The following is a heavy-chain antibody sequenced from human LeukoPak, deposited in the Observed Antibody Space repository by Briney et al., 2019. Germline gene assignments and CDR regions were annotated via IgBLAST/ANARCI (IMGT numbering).Heavy chain of an antibody. V-gene: IGHV2-70*11. Sequence: SGPTLVKPTQTLTLTCSFSGFSLSTSGVCVSWIRRSPGKALEWLARIDWDDDKYYSTSLKTRLTISKDTSKNQVVLTMTNMDPVDTATYYCARIRVETPHFDYWGQGTLVTVSS. J-gene: IGHJ4*02. CDR1: GFSLSTSGVC. CDR3: ARIRVETPHFDY. D-gene: IGHD4-23*01. CDR2: IDWDDDK.